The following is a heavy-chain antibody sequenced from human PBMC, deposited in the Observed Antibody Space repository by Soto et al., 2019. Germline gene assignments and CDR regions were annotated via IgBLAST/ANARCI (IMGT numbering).Heavy chain of an antibody. V-gene: IGHV1-69*01. CDR1: GSTFSSYA. CDR2: IIPIFGTA. D-gene: IGHD6-19*01. Sequence: QVQLVQSGAEVKKPGSSVKVSCKASGSTFSSYAISWVRQAPGQGLEWMGGIIPIFGTANYAQKFQGRVTITADESTSTAYMELSSLRSEDTAVYYCARGGGGVAGTSRYYYYGMDVWGQGTTVTVSS. CDR3: ARGGGGVAGTSRYYYYGMDV. J-gene: IGHJ6*02.